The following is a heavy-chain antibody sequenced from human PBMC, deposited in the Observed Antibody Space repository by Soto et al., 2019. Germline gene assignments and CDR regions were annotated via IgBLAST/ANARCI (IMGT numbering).Heavy chain of an antibody. CDR3: AHIADVLVLVPAARGLMVWFDP. J-gene: IGHJ5*02. CDR2: IYWDDDK. D-gene: IGHD2-2*01. CDR1: GFSLSTSGGG. V-gene: IGHV2-5*02. Sequence: SGPTLVNPPQTLTLTCTFSGFSLSTSGGGVGWIRQPPGKALGWVALIYWDDDKRYSPSLKSRLTITKDTSKNQVVLTMTNMDPVDTATYYCAHIADVLVLVPAARGLMVWFDPWGQGTLVTVSS.